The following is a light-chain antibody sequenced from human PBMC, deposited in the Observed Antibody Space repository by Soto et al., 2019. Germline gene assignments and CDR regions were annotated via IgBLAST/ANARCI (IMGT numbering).Light chain of an antibody. J-gene: IGLJ2*01. V-gene: IGLV2-14*01. CDR2: EVS. CDR1: SSDIGGYNY. Sequence: QSALTQPASVSGSPGQSITISCTGTSSDIGGYNYVSWYQQHPGKAPKLIIYEVSNRPSGVSNRFSGSKSGNTASLTLSGLQAEDEAGYYCSSYTTSSTMVFGGGTKLTVL. CDR3: SSYTTSSTMV.